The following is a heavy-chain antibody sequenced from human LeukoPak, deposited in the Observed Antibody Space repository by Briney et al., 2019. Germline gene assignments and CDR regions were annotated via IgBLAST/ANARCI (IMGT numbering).Heavy chain of an antibody. CDR3: ARDKSSGSYSGSLFDY. CDR2: IKEDGSEK. D-gene: IGHD1-26*01. V-gene: IGHV3-7*01. Sequence: PGGSLGLSCAASGFTFRSYGMHWVRQAPGKGLEWVANIKEDGSEKNYVDSVKGRFSISRDNAKNSLYLQMNSLRAEDTAVYYCARDKSSGSYSGSLFDYWGQGTLVTVSS. J-gene: IGHJ4*02. CDR1: GFTFRSYG.